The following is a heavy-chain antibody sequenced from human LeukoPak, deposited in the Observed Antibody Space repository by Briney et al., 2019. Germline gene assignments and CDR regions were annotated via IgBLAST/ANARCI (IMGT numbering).Heavy chain of an antibody. Sequence: GGSLRLSCAASGFTFSSYAMSWVRQAPGKGLEWVAAISNSGGDTFYSDSGKGRFTIARDNSKNTLYLQMNSLRVDDTAVYYCAQQLGYCSGGTCYFTYWGQGTLVTVSS. CDR3: AQQLGYCSGGTCYFTY. J-gene: IGHJ1*01. CDR2: ISNSGGDT. D-gene: IGHD2-15*01. CDR1: GFTFSSYA. V-gene: IGHV3-23*01.